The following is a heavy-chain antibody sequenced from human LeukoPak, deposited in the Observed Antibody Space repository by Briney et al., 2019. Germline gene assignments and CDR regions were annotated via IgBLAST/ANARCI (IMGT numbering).Heavy chain of an antibody. J-gene: IGHJ5*02. V-gene: IGHV3-11*04. CDR2: ISSSGITI. D-gene: IGHD2-2*01. Sequence: GGSLRLSCAASGFSFSDYYMSWIRQAPGKGLEWVSYISSSGITIYYADSVKGRFTISRDNAKNSLYLQMNSLRAEDTAVYYCARDKGRYCSSTSCSSNWFDPWGQGTLVTVSS. CDR1: GFSFSDYY. CDR3: ARDKGRYCSSTSCSSNWFDP.